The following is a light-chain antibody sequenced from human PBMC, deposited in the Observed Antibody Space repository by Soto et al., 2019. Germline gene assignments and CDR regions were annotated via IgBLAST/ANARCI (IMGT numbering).Light chain of an antibody. CDR1: GSNIGTNT. CDR2: RTD. V-gene: IGLV1-44*01. Sequence: HSVLTQPPSASGTPGQRVTISCSGSGSNIGTNTVNWYQQLPGTAPKLLIYRTDQRPAGIPDRFSGSKSGTSASLDISGLQSDDEADYYCQSYDSNTVIFGGGTKLTVL. J-gene: IGLJ2*01. CDR3: QSYDSNTVI.